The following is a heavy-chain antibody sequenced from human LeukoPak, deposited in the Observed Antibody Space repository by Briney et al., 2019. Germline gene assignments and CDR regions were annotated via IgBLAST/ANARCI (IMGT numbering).Heavy chain of an antibody. V-gene: IGHV3-11*05. J-gene: IGHJ4*02. CDR2: IGRTSSYT. D-gene: IGHD4-17*01. CDR3: AREYYGQFEY. Sequence: GGSLRLSCAASGFTFSDYYMSWIRQAPGKGLEWVSYIGRTSSYTNYADSEKGRFSISRDNAKNSLYLQMNSLGAEDTAVYFCAREYYGQFEYWGQGTLVTVSS. CDR1: GFTFSDYY.